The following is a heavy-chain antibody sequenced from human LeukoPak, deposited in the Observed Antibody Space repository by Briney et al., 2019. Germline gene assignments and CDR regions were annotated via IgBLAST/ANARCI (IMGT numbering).Heavy chain of an antibody. CDR1: GFTFSSYW. CDR2: INHNGNVN. D-gene: IGHD3-16*01. CDR3: ARGGGLDV. V-gene: IGHV3-7*03. J-gene: IGHJ6*02. Sequence: LAGGSLRLSCAASGFTFSSYWMNWDRQAPGKGLEWVASINHNGNVNYYVDSVKGRLTISRDNAKNSLYLQMSNLRAEDTAVYFCARGGGLDVWGQGATVTVSS.